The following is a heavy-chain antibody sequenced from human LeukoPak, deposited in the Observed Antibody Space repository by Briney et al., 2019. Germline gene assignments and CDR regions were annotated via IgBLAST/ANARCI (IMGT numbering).Heavy chain of an antibody. CDR3: ARGKVATINWFDP. J-gene: IGHJ5*02. Sequence: SQTLSLTCAVSGGSISSGGYSWSWIRQPPGKGLEWIGYIYHSGSTYYNPSLKSRVTISVDRSKNQFSLKLSSVTAADTAVYYCARGKVATINWFDPWGQGTLVTVSS. CDR2: IYHSGST. V-gene: IGHV4-30-2*01. CDR1: GGSISSGGYS. D-gene: IGHD5-24*01.